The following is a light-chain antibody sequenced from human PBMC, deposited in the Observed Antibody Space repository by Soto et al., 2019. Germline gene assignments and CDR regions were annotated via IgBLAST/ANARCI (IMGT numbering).Light chain of an antibody. CDR3: QQYNSPPMYT. CDR1: QTISSW. Sequence: DIPMTQSPSTLSASVGDRVTITCRASQTISSWLAWYQQKPGKAPKFLIYKASSLESGVPSRFSGSGSGTEFTLTISNLQPDDFATYYCQQYNSPPMYTFGQGTKLEIK. V-gene: IGKV1-5*03. CDR2: KAS. J-gene: IGKJ2*01.